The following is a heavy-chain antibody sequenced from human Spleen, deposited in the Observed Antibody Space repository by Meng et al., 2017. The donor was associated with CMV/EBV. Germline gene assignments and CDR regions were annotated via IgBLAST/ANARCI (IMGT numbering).Heavy chain of an antibody. J-gene: IGHJ4*02. CDR3: ASGSPGAHDY. V-gene: IGHV4-4*07. CDR2: IYTSGST. CDR1: GGSISSYY. Sequence: QSPPQDSGPGLVNSSDTLSLPCTVSGGSISSYYWSWIRQPAGKGLEWIGRIYTSGSTNYNPSLKSRVTMSVDTSKNQFSLKLSSVTAADTAVYYCASGSPGAHDYWGQGTLVTVSS. D-gene: IGHD1-26*01.